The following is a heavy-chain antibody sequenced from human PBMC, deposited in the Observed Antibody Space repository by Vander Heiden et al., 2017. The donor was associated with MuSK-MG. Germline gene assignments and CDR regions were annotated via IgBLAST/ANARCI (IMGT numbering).Heavy chain of an antibody. Sequence: EVQLLESGGGLVQPGGSLRPSCAASGFPFSSYAMSWVRQAPGKGLEWVSAISGSGGSTYYADSVKGRFTISRDNSKNTLYLQMNSLRAEDTAVYYCARAYYYGSGSPNWFDPWGQGTLVTVSS. D-gene: IGHD3-10*01. CDR2: ISGSGGST. V-gene: IGHV3-23*01. J-gene: IGHJ5*02. CDR1: GFPFSSYA. CDR3: ARAYYYGSGSPNWFDP.